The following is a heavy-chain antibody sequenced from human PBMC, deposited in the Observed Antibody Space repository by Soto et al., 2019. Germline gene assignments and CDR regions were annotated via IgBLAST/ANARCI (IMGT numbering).Heavy chain of an antibody. D-gene: IGHD4-17*01. CDR3: ARRYGASFDY. Sequence: PSETLSLTCAVYGESFSGYYWSWIRQPPGKGLEWIGEINHSGSTNYNPSLKSRVTISVDTSKNQFSLKLSSVTAADTAVYYCARRYGASFDYWSQGTLVTVSS. J-gene: IGHJ4*02. CDR1: GESFSGYY. V-gene: IGHV4-34*01. CDR2: INHSGST.